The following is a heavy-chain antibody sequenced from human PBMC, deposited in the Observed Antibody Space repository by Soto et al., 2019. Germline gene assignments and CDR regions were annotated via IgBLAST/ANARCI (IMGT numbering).Heavy chain of an antibody. CDR3: ARVAYYYDSSGYYSPAFDI. J-gene: IGHJ3*02. CDR1: GYTFTSYG. V-gene: IGHV1-18*04. D-gene: IGHD3-22*01. CDR2: IRAYNGNT. Sequence: ASVKVSCKASGYTFTSYGISWVRQAPGQGLEWMGWIRAYNGNTNYAQKLQGRVTMTTNTSTSTAYMERRSLRSDDTAVYYCARVAYYYDSSGYYSPAFDIWGQGTMVTVSS.